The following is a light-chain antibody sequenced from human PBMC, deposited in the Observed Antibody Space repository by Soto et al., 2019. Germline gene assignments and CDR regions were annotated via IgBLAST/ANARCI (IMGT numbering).Light chain of an antibody. Sequence: SYELTQPHSVSVATAQMARITCGGNNIGSKAVHWFRQKPGQDPVLVIYSDDNRPSGIPERFSGSKSGSTASLTISGLQADDEADYYCCSYSGRNTYVFGTGTKVTVL. CDR1: NIGSKA. CDR3: CSYSGRNTYV. V-gene: IGLV3-12*02. J-gene: IGLJ1*01. CDR2: SDD.